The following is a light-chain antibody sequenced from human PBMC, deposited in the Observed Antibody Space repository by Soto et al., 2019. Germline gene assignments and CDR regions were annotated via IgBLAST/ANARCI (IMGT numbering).Light chain of an antibody. CDR3: QQYGSSPLT. CDR1: QTVSSSY. CDR2: GAS. V-gene: IGKV3-20*01. J-gene: IGKJ4*01. Sequence: EIVLSQSPDTLSLSPGERATLSCRASQTVSSSYLAWYQQKPGQAPRLLIYGASSRATGIPDRFSGSGSGTDFTLTISRLEPEDFAVYYCQQYGSSPLTFGGGTKVAIK.